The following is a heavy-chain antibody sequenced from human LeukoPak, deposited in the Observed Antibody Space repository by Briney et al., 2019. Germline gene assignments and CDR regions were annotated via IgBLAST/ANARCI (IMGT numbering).Heavy chain of an antibody. D-gene: IGHD3-9*01. V-gene: IGHV3-23*01. Sequence: LAGGSLRLSCAASGFTFSSYAMSWVRQAPGKGLEWVSAISGSGGSTYYADSVKGRFTISRDNSKNTLYLQMNSLRAEDTAVYYCAKIVLRYFDWLAGGDYWGQGTLVTVSS. CDR1: GFTFSSYA. CDR2: ISGSGGST. J-gene: IGHJ4*02. CDR3: AKIVLRYFDWLAGGDY.